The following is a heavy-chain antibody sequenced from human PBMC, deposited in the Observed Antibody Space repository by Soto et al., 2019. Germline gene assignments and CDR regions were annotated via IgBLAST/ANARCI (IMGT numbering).Heavy chain of an antibody. J-gene: IGHJ4*02. D-gene: IGHD2-15*01. CDR3: SRDPTLGYCSGGSCSIFDY. CDR2: ITSDGSST. Sequence: GGSLRLSCAASGFTVSSYWMHWVRQEPRRGLVWVSRITSDGSSTSYADSVKGRFTISRDNAKNTLYLQMNSLRAEDTAVYYCSRDPTLGYCSGGSCSIFDYWGQGTLVTVSS. V-gene: IGHV3-74*01. CDR1: GFTVSSYW.